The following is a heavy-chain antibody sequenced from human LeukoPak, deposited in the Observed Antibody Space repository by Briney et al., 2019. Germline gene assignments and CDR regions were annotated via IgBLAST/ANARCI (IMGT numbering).Heavy chain of an antibody. CDR1: GFTFSNYA. V-gene: IGHV3-23*01. CDR3: ASSPTQLAPNDY. CDR2: ITGSGDNT. D-gene: IGHD6-6*01. Sequence: PGGSLRLSCAASGFTFSNYAMRWVRQAPGKRLECVSRITGSGDNTYYADSVKGRFTISRDNSKNTLYLQMNSLRAEDTAVYYCASSPTQLAPNDYWGQGTLVTVSS. J-gene: IGHJ4*02.